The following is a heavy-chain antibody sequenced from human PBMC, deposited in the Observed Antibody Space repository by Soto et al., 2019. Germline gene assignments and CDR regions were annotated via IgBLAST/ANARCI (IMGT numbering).Heavy chain of an antibody. CDR1: GYTFTGHY. D-gene: IGHD3-10*01. CDR3: ARDASSFSLFGERIPKNYYFDL. Sequence: QVQLVQSGAEVKESGASVKVSCKASGYTFTGHYIHWVRQAPGQGFEWVGEIGPKNGGTNFEQKFQGRVTMTRDTSISTAYMELSSLRSDDTAVYYCARDASSFSLFGERIPKNYYFDLWGRGTLVTVSS. J-gene: IGHJ2*01. CDR2: IGPKNGGT. V-gene: IGHV1-2*02.